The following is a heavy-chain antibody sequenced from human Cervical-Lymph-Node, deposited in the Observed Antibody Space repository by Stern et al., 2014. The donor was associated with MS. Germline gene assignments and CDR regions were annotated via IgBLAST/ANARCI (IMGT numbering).Heavy chain of an antibody. V-gene: IGHV3-15*01. J-gene: IGHJ4*02. CDR3: TTGPVMSVFEGVTVTVDY. Sequence: EVQLLESGGGLVKPGGSLRLSCRDSVFTFGDASMSWVRQAPGKGLEWGGRIKSKKDGETTDYAAPVKGRFTISRDDSKGTLFLQMNSLKTEDTAVYYCTTGPVMSVFEGVTVTVDYWGQGTQVIVSS. D-gene: IGHD3-16*02. CDR1: VFTFGDAS. CDR2: IKSKKDGETT.